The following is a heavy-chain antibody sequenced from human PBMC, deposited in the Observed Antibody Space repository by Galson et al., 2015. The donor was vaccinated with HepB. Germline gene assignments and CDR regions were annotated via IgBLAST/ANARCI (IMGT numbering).Heavy chain of an antibody. Sequence: QSGAEVKKPGESLKISCKGSGYSFTSYWIGWVRQMPGKGLEWMGIIYPGDSDTRYSPSFQGQVTISADKSISTAYLQWSSLKASDTAMYYCAREPGYSGYATDSEIGYYYYGMDVWGQGTTVTVSS. V-gene: IGHV5-51*01. CDR2: IYPGDSDT. CDR3: AREPGYSGYATDSEIGYYYYGMDV. CDR1: GYSFTSYW. J-gene: IGHJ6*02. D-gene: IGHD5-12*01.